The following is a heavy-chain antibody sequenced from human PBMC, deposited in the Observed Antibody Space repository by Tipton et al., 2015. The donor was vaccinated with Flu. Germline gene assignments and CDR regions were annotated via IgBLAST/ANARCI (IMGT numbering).Heavy chain of an antibody. Sequence: TLSLTCTVSGGSISSSSYYWGWIRQPPGKGLEWIGSIYYSGSTYYNPSLKSRVTISVDTSKNQFSLKLSSVTAADTAVYYCARDPTADSVLTAIVYYYYGMEVWRQGTTVTVSS. V-gene: IGHV4-39*07. D-gene: IGHD2-21*02. CDR2: IYYSGST. CDR1: GGSISSSSYY. J-gene: IGHJ6*02. CDR3: ARDPTADSVLTAIVYYYYGMEV.